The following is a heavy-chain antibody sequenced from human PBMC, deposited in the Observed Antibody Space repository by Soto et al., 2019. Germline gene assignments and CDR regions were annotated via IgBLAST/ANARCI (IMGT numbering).Heavy chain of an antibody. J-gene: IGHJ4*02. Sequence: ASAKVSCKASGYTFTSYGLNWVRQAPGQGLEWMEWISAYNGNTNYAQKFQGRVTMTTDTSTSTAYMELRSLRSDVTAVYYCARSGRSGYYLDYWGQGTLLTVSS. CDR3: ARSGRSGYYLDY. CDR1: GYTFTSYG. CDR2: ISAYNGNT. V-gene: IGHV1-18*01. D-gene: IGHD3-3*01.